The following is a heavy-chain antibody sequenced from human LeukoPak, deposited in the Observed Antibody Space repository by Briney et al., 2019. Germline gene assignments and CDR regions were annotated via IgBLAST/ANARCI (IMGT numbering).Heavy chain of an antibody. V-gene: IGHV4-59*01. D-gene: IGHD3-10*01. J-gene: IGHJ6*03. CDR2: IYYSGYT. CDR3: ARTTMVRGTYNRDV. CDR1: GGSISSYY. Sequence: SETLSLTCTVSGGSISSYYWSWIRQPPGKGLEWIGYIYYSGYTNYNPSLKSRVTISVDTSKNQFSLKLSSVTAADTAVYYCARTTMVRGTYNRDVWGKGTRVT.